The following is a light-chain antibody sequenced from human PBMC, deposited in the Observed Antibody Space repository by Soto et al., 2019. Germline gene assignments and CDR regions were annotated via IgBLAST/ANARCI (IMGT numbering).Light chain of an antibody. Sequence: EIVLTHSPCTLSLSPGARANLSCRASQSVSSSYLAWYQQKPGQAPRLLIYGASSRATGIPDSFSGFGSGTDFTLTISSLKPEDFAIYYCQQYNNWHAITFGHGTRLEIK. J-gene: IGKJ5*01. CDR3: QQYNNWHAIT. CDR2: GAS. V-gene: IGKV3-20*01. CDR1: QSVSSSY.